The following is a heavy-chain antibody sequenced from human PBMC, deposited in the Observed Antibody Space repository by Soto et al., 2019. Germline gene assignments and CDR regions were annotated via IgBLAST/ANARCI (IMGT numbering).Heavy chain of an antibody. CDR2: IYYSGST. J-gene: IGHJ5*02. Sequence: PSETLSLTCTVSGGSISSGGYYWSWIRQHPGKGLEWIGYIYYSGSTYYNPSLKSRVTISVDTSKNQFSLKLSSVTAADTAVYYCASCYDSSGYSTPPGFDPWGQGTLVTVSS. CDR3: ASCYDSSGYSTPPGFDP. D-gene: IGHD3-22*01. V-gene: IGHV4-31*03. CDR1: GGSISSGGYY.